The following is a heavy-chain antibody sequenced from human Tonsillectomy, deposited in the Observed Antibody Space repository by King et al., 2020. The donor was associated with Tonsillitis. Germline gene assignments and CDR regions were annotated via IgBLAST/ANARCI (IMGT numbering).Heavy chain of an antibody. V-gene: IGHV1-2*02. CDR3: AGVHSSSWYDREDYYYGMDV. Sequence: VQLVESGAEVKKPGASVKVSCKASGYTFTGYYMHWVRQAPGQGLEWMGWINPNSGGTNYAQKFQGRVTMTRDTSISTAYMELSRLRSDDTAVYYCAGVHSSSWYDREDYYYGMDVWGQGTTVTVSS. J-gene: IGHJ6*02. CDR2: INPNSGGT. D-gene: IGHD6-13*01. CDR1: GYTFTGYY.